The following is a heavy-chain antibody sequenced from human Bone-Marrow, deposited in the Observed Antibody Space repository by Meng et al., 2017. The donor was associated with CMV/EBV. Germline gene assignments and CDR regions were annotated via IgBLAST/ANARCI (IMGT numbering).Heavy chain of an antibody. CDR3: AKWGFLVGFES. D-gene: IGHD3-3*01. Sequence: GESLKISCAASGFTFSSYSMNWVRQAPGKGLEWVSSISSSSSYIYYADSVKGRFTVSRDTSQNTLYLQMNSLGAEDSAIYYCAKWGFLVGFESWGQGTLVTVSS. CDR1: GFTFSSYS. V-gene: IGHV3-21*04. CDR2: ISSSSSYI. J-gene: IGHJ4*02.